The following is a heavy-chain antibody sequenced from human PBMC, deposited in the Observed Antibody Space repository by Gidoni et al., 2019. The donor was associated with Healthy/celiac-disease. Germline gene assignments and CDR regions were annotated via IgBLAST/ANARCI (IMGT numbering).Heavy chain of an antibody. CDR3: ARGDSSSWYEYYGMDV. Sequence: QVQLVESGGGVVQPGRSLRLSCAASGFTFSSYGMHWVRQAPGKGLEWVAVIWYDGSNKYYADSVKGRFTISRDNSKNTLYLQMNSLRAEDTAVYYCARGDSSSWYEYYGMDVWGQGTTVTVSS. CDR2: IWYDGSNK. V-gene: IGHV3-33*01. D-gene: IGHD6-13*01. CDR1: GFTFSSYG. J-gene: IGHJ6*02.